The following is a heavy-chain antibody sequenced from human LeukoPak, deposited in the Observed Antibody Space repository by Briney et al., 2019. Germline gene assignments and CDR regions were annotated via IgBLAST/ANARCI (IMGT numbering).Heavy chain of an antibody. V-gene: IGHV1-69*05. CDR2: IIPIFGTA. CDR1: GGTFSSYA. J-gene: IGHJ6*03. Sequence: SVKVSCKASGGTFSSYAISWVRQAPGQGLEWMGRIIPIFGTANYAQKFQGRVTITTDESTSTAYMELSSLRSEDTAVYYCAREVEMATIYYYYYMDVWGKGTTVTVSS. CDR3: AREVEMATIYYYYYMDV. D-gene: IGHD5-24*01.